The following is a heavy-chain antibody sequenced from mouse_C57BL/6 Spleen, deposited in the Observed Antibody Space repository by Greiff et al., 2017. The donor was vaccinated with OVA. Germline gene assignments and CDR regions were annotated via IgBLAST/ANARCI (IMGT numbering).Heavy chain of an antibody. CDR2: IDPENGDT. D-gene: IGHD2-4*01. J-gene: IGHJ3*01. Sequence: DVQLQESGAELVRPGASVKLSCTASGFNIKDDYMHWVKQRPEQGLEWIGWIDPENGDTEYASKFQGKATITADTSSNTAYLQLSSLTSEDTAVYYCTTRDYDFAWFAYWGQGTLVTVSA. V-gene: IGHV14-4*01. CDR3: TTRDYDFAWFAY. CDR1: GFNIKDDY.